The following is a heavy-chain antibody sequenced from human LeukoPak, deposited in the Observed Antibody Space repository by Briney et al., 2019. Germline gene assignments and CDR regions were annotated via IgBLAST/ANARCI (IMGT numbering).Heavy chain of an antibody. J-gene: IGHJ6*02. CDR1: GYTFTSYG. CDR2: MNPNSGNT. CDR3: ARQSRAYYYYYYGMDV. Sequence: ASVKVSCKASGYTFTSYGISWVRQAPGQGLEWMGWMNPNSGNTGYAQKFQGRVTMTRNTSISTAYMELSSLRSEDTAVYYCARQSRAYYYYYYGMDVWGQGTTVTVSS. V-gene: IGHV1-8*02.